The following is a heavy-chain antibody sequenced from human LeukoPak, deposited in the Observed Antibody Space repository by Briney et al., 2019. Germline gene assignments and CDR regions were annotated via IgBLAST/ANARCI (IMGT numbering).Heavy chain of an antibody. CDR1: GFTFSTYT. D-gene: IGHD3-16*01. CDR3: AREVGGSAFDI. V-gene: IGHV3-53*04. CDR2: IYSGGST. J-gene: IGHJ3*02. Sequence: GGSLRLSCAASGFTFSTYTMSWVRQAPGKGLEWVSIIYSGGSTYYADSVKGRFTISGHNSKNTLYLQMNSLRAEDTAVYYCAREVGGSAFDIWGQGTMVTVSS.